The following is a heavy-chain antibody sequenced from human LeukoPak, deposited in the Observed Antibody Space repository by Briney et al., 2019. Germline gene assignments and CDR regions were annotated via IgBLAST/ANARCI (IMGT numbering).Heavy chain of an antibody. CDR1: GYTFTSYG. J-gene: IGHJ4*02. D-gene: IGHD7-27*01. CDR3: ARIGLLTGDFRY. V-gene: IGHV1-2*02. Sequence: ASVKVSCKASGYTFTSYGISWVRQAPGQGLEWMGWINPNSGGTNYAQKFQGRVTMTRDTSISTAYMELSRLRSDDTAVYYCARIGLLTGDFRYWGQGTLVTVSS. CDR2: INPNSGGT.